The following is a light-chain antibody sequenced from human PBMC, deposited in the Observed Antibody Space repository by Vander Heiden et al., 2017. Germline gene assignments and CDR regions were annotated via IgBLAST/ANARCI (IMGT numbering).Light chain of an antibody. CDR2: GAS. J-gene: IGKJ2*01. Sequence: DIQMTQSPSTLSASVGDRVPMSCRASQSVGGSTARYPKKPGPAPTLLISGASALETGVPSRFSGGVSGTEFTLANSSLQPGDIATYYCQHHHAFGPGT. V-gene: IGKV1-5*01. CDR1: QSVGGS. CDR3: QHHHA.